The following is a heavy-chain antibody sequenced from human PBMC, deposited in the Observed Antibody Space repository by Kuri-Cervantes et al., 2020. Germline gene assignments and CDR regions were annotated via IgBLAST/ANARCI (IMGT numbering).Heavy chain of an antibody. CDR3: AREVGAGAFDI. V-gene: IGHV4-39*07. Sequence: ESLKISCTVSGGSISSSSYYWGWIRQPPGKGLEWIGSIYYSGITYYNPSLKSRVTISVDTSKNQFSLKLSSVTAADTAVYYCAREVGAGAFDIWGQGTMVTVSS. J-gene: IGHJ3*02. D-gene: IGHD1-26*01. CDR1: GGSISSSSYY. CDR2: IYYSGIT.